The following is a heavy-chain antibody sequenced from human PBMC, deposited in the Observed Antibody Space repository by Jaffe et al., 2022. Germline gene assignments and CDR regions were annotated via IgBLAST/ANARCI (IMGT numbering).Heavy chain of an antibody. Sequence: QVQLVESGGGVVQPGGSLRLSCAASGFTFSSYGMHWVRQAPGKGLEWVAFIRYDGSNKYYADSVKGRFTISRDNSKNTLYLQMNSLRAEDTAVYYCAKDISDYGDNPDYFDYWGQGTLVTVSS. J-gene: IGHJ4*02. CDR1: GFTFSSYG. CDR3: AKDISDYGDNPDYFDY. V-gene: IGHV3-30*02. D-gene: IGHD4-17*01. CDR2: IRYDGSNK.